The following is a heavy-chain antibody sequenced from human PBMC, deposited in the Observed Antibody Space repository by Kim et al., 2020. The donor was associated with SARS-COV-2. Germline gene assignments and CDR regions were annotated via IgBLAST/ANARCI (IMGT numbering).Heavy chain of an antibody. CDR1: GYSFTSYW. CDR2: IYPGDSDT. Sequence: GESLKISCKGSGYSFTSYWIGWVRQMPRKGLEWMGIIYPGDSDTRYSPSFQGQVTISADKSISTAYLQWSSLKASDTAMYYCARQEWELLRGVYYYYGMDVWGQGTTVTVSS. CDR3: ARQEWELLRGVYYYYGMDV. V-gene: IGHV5-51*01. D-gene: IGHD1-26*01. J-gene: IGHJ6*02.